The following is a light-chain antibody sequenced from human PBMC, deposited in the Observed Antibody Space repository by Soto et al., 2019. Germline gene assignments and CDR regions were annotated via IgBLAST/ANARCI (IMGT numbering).Light chain of an antibody. CDR1: QSVATTY. CDR2: GAS. Sequence: EIVCTQSPGTLSLSPGERATLSCRASQSVATTYLAWYQQKPGQAPRLLIYGASSRATGIPDRFSGSGSGTDFTLTISRLEPEDFAVYYCQQYGSSPWTFAQGTKVDI. J-gene: IGKJ1*01. V-gene: IGKV3-20*01. CDR3: QQYGSSPWT.